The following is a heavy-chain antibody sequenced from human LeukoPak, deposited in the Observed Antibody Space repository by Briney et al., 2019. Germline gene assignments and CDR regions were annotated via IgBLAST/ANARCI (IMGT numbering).Heavy chain of an antibody. J-gene: IGHJ4*02. D-gene: IGHD6-13*01. CDR3: ARVPGYSSSWYVDY. Sequence: SETLSLTCTVSGGSISSYYWSWIRQPPGKGLEWIGYIYYSGSTNYNPSLKSRVTISVDKSKNQFSLKLSSVTAADTAVYYCARVPGYSSSWYVDYWGQGTLVTVSS. CDR1: GGSISSYY. V-gene: IGHV4-59*12. CDR2: IYYSGST.